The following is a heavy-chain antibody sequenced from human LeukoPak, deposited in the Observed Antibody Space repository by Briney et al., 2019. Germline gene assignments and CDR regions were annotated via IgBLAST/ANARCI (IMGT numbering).Heavy chain of an antibody. Sequence: GGSLRLSCAASGFTFRSHWMSWVRPAPGKGLEWVANIKQDGSEKYYVDSVKGRFTISRDNAKKSLYLQMNSLRAEDTAVYYCARDGAPFDSWGQGTLVTVSS. J-gene: IGHJ4*02. CDR3: ARDGAPFDS. CDR2: IKQDGSEK. CDR1: GFTFRSHW. V-gene: IGHV3-7*03. D-gene: IGHD3-16*01.